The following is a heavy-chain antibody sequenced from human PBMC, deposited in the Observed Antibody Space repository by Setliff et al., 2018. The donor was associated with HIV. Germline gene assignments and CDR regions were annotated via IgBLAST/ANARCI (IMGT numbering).Heavy chain of an antibody. CDR1: GYSIRSGYY. V-gene: IGHV4-38-2*01. D-gene: IGHD5-12*01. J-gene: IGHJ4*02. Sequence: KPSETLSLTCAVSGYSIRSGYYWGWIRQPPGKGLEWIGSIYHSGSTYYNPSLKSRVTISVDTSKNQFSLRLSAVTAADTAVYYCARQQNSGYDLGVEYWGQGTLVTVSS. CDR3: ARQQNSGYDLGVEY. CDR2: IYHSGST.